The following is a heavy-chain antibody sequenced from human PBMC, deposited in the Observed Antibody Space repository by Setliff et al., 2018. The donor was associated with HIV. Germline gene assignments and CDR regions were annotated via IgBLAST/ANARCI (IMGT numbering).Heavy chain of an antibody. J-gene: IGHJ6*03. D-gene: IGHD3-22*01. CDR2: IIPLFNKS. CDR3: ATARRDYYDRGRRSHYYIDV. Sequence: GASVKVSCKASGGNFSTYGISWVRQAPGQGLEWMGGIIPLFNKSNNAQKFQVRVTITADESTSTAYMELSSLKSEDTAVYYCATARRDYYDRGRRSHYYIDVWGKGTTVTVSS. CDR1: GGNFSTYG. V-gene: IGHV1-69*13.